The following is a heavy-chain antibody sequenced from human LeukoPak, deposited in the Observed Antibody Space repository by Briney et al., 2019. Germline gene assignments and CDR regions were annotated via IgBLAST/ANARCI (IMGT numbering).Heavy chain of an antibody. Sequence: PGGSLRLSCAASGFTFSSYAMSWVRQAPGKGLEWVSAISGSGGSTYYADSVKGRFTISRDNSKNTLYLQMNSLRAEDAAVYYCAKDIGGSYHRFDYWGQGTLVTVSS. V-gene: IGHV3-23*01. D-gene: IGHD1-26*01. CDR1: GFTFSSYA. CDR3: AKDIGGSYHRFDY. CDR2: ISGSGGST. J-gene: IGHJ4*02.